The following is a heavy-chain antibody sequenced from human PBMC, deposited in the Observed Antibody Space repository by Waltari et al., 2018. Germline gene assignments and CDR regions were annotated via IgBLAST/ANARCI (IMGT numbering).Heavy chain of an antibody. J-gene: IGHJ3*02. Sequence: QVQLVQSGAEVKKPGASVKVSCKASGYTFTGYYMHWVRQAPGQGLEWRGRINPNRGGTNDAQKFQGRGTMTRDTSISTAYMELSRRRSDDTAVYYCARGGDSSGWTDTDAFDIWGQGTMVTVSS. D-gene: IGHD6-19*01. CDR2: INPNRGGT. CDR3: ARGGDSSGWTDTDAFDI. CDR1: GYTFTGYY. V-gene: IGHV1-2*06.